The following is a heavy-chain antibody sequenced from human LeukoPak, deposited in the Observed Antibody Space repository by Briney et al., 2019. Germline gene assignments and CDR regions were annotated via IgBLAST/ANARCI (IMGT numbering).Heavy chain of an antibody. V-gene: IGHV1-69*13. CDR3: ARSWGYGSGSYYNY. CDR1: GGAFSNYA. J-gene: IGHJ4*02. D-gene: IGHD1-26*01. CDR2: IIPNSGTP. Sequence: SVKVSCKASGGAFSNYALSWVRQAPGQGLEWMGGIIPNSGTPNYARKFQGRVTITADESTRTAYMDLSSLRSDDTAMYYCARSWGYGSGSYYNYWGQGTLVTVSS.